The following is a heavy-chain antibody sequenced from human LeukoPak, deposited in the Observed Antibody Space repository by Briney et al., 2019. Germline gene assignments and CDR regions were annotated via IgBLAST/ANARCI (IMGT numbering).Heavy chain of an antibody. CDR3: ASTLLGYCSSTSCPGAFDI. D-gene: IGHD2-2*01. J-gene: IGHJ3*02. V-gene: IGHV3-21*01. Sequence: GGSLRLSCAASGFTFSSYSMNWVRQAPGKGLEWVSSISSSSSYIYYADSVKGRFTISRDNAKNSLYLQMNSLRAEDTAVYYCASTLLGYCSSTSCPGAFDIWGQGTMVTVSS. CDR1: GFTFSSYS. CDR2: ISSSSSYI.